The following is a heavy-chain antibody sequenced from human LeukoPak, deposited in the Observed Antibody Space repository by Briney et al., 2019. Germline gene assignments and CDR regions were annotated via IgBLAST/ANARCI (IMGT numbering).Heavy chain of an antibody. V-gene: IGHV3-23*01. CDR2: ISGSGGST. D-gene: IGHD2-8*02. J-gene: IGHJ4*02. Sequence: GGSLRLSCAASGFTFSSYGMSWVRQAPGKGLEWVSAISGSGGSTYYADSVKGRFTISRDSSKSTLSLQMNSLRAEDTAIYYCATYRQVLLPFESWGQGTLVTVSS. CDR1: GFTFSSYG. CDR3: ATYRQVLLPFES.